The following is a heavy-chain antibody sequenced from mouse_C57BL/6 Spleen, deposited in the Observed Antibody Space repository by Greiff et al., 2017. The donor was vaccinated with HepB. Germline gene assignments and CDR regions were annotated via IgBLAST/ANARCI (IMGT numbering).Heavy chain of an antibody. CDR1: GFTFSSYA. V-gene: IGHV5-4*01. Sequence: EVQLVESGGGLVKPGGSLKLSCAASGFTFSSYAMSWVRQTPEKRLEWVATISDGGSYTYYPDNVKGRFTISRDNAKNNLYLQMSHLKSEDTAMYYCAREIYYDYPFAYWGQGTLVTVSA. CDR2: ISDGGSYT. CDR3: AREIYYDYPFAY. J-gene: IGHJ3*01. D-gene: IGHD2-4*01.